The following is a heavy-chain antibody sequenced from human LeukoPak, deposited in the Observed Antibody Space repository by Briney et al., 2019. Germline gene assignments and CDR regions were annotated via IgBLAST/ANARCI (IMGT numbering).Heavy chain of an antibody. D-gene: IGHD3-10*01. Sequence: PGGSVRLSCAASGFTFSSYWMHWVRQAPGKGLVWVSRINRDGSSTSYADSVKGRFTISRDNAKNTLYLQMNSLRAEDTAVYYCARGPTGFGESAGGNAFDIWGQGTMVTVSS. CDR1: GFTFSSYW. CDR3: ARGPTGFGESAGGNAFDI. CDR2: INRDGSST. J-gene: IGHJ3*02. V-gene: IGHV3-74*01.